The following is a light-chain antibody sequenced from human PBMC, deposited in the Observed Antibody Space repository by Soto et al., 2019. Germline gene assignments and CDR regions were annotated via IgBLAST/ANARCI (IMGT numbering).Light chain of an antibody. CDR3: QQYDSSPWT. CDR2: GAS. Sequence: EVVLTQSPVTLSLPPGERATLSCRASQSFRGLLAWYQQKPGQAPRLLIYGASTRATGIPARFSGSASGTDFTLTISRLEPEDFAVYYCQQYDSSPWTFGQGTKVDIK. J-gene: IGKJ1*01. CDR1: QSFRGL. V-gene: IGKV3-20*01.